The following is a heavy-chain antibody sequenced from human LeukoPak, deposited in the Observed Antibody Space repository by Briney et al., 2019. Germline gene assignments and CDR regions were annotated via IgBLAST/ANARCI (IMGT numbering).Heavy chain of an antibody. V-gene: IGHV3-21*01. J-gene: IGHJ4*02. CDR2: ISSSSSYI. CDR3: ARGIVLMVYEGSGDY. Sequence: GGSLRLSCAASGFTFSSYSMNWVRQAPGKGLEWVSSISSSSSYIYYADSVKGRSTISRDNAKNSLYLQMNSLRAEDTAVYYCARGIVLMVYEGSGDYWGQGTLVTVSS. CDR1: GFTFSSYS. D-gene: IGHD2-8*01.